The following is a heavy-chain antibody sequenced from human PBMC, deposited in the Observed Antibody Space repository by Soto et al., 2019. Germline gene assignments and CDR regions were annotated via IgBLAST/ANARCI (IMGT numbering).Heavy chain of an antibody. J-gene: IGHJ4*02. CDR3: ATDDLDVRGASRVAVPGLVGDY. Sequence: GESLKISCAASGFTFSNSYIHWVRQAPGKGLEWVAVISYDGGKEYYAESVKGRFTISRDNSKNTLYLQMDSLRVEDTAMYYCATDDLDVRGASRVAVPGLVGDYWGQGTLVTVSS. D-gene: IGHD6-19*01. CDR2: ISYDGGKE. CDR1: GFTFSNSY. V-gene: IGHV3-30*03.